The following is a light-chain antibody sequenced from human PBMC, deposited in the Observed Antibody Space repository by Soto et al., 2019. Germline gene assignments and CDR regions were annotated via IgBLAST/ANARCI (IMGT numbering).Light chain of an antibody. Sequence: DIQLTQSPSSLSASVVDRVTITCRASQSISSYLNWYQQKPGKAPKLLIYAASSLQSGVPSRFSGSGSGTDFTLTISSLQPEDFATYYCQKSYSTPLTVGQGKRLAIK. J-gene: IGKJ5*01. CDR2: AAS. CDR1: QSISSY. V-gene: IGKV1-39*01. CDR3: QKSYSTPLT.